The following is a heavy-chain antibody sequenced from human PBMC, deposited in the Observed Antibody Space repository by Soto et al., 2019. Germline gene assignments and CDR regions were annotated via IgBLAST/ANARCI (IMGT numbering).Heavy chain of an antibody. D-gene: IGHD4-17*01. CDR1: SGSISTYY. CDR2: VYYSGYT. Sequence: QVQLQESGPGLVKPSETLSLTCTVSSGSISTYYWSWIRQPPGKGLEWIGYVYYSGYTNYNPSLKNLVTISVDTSKDQFSLKLTSVTAADTAVYYCAGGLYGAYSWEASVIWGQGTMVSVSS. J-gene: IGHJ3*02. V-gene: IGHV4-59*01. CDR3: AGGLYGAYSWEASVI.